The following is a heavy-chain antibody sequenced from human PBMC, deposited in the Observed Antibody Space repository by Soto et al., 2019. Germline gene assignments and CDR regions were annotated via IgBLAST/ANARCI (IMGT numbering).Heavy chain of an antibody. J-gene: IGHJ5*01. D-gene: IGHD2-8*01. CDR3: ARLIGNSWLDS. V-gene: IGHV6-1*01. CDR2: TYYRSKWCY. Sequence: SQTLSLTCAISGDSVSTNSATWDWFRQSPSRGLEWLGRTYYRSKWCYDYAVSVKGRITISPDTSSNQFSLQLNSVTPDDTAVYYCARLIGNSWLDSWGQGTLVTVSS. CDR1: GDSVSTNSAT.